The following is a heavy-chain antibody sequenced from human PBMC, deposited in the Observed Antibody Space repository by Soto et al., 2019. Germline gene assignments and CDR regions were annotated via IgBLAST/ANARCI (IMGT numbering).Heavy chain of an antibody. Sequence: ASVKGPCKASGYSFTNNDGSWVRQANGQGLEWMGWMNPGSGDTGYAQKFQGRVTMTRDISIATAYMELSSLRSDDTAIYYCARMATFGSLNWFDPWGQGTLVTLSS. CDR1: GYSFTNND. J-gene: IGHJ5*02. V-gene: IGHV1-8*01. CDR2: MNPGSGDT. D-gene: IGHD3-16*01. CDR3: ARMATFGSLNWFDP.